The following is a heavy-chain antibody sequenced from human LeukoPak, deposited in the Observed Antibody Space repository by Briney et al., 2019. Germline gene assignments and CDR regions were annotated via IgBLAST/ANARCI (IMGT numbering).Heavy chain of an antibody. D-gene: IGHD1-26*01. CDR2: ISSSGAST. CDR1: GFTFNSYA. V-gene: IGHV3-23*01. J-gene: IGHJ3*02. CDR3: AKDLSGGSYSDAFDM. Sequence: GGSLRLSCAASGFTFNSYAMSWVRQGPGKGLEWVSAISSSGASTYNADSVKGRFTISRDNSKNTLYLQMNSLRAEDTAVYYCAKDLSGGSYSDAFDMWGQGTMVTVSS.